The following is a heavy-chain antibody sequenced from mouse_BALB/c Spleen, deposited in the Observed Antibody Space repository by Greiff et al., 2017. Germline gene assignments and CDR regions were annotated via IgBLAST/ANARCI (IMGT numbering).Heavy chain of an antibody. CDR3: ARHHYEAWFAY. D-gene: IGHD2-4*01. V-gene: IGHV5-12-2*01. J-gene: IGHJ3*01. CDR1: GFTFSSYT. CDR2: ISNGGGST. Sequence: EVHLVESGGGLVQPGGSLKLSCAASGFTFSSYTMSWVRQTPEKRLEWVAYISNGGGSTYYPDTVKGRFTISRDNAKNTLYLQMSSLKSEDTAMYYCARHHYEAWFAYWGQGTLVTVSA.